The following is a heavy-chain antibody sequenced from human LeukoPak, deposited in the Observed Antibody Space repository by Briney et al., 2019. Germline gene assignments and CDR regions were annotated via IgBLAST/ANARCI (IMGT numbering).Heavy chain of an antibody. D-gene: IGHD3-10*01. CDR3: ARDRAFDY. CDR2: ISAYNGNT. Sequence: ASVKVSCKASGYTFTSYGISWVRQAPGQGLKSMGWISAYNGNTNYAQKLQGRVTMTTDTSTSTAYMELRSLRSDDAVVYYCARDRAFDYWGEGTLVTVS. V-gene: IGHV1-18*01. CDR1: GYTFTSYG. J-gene: IGHJ4*02.